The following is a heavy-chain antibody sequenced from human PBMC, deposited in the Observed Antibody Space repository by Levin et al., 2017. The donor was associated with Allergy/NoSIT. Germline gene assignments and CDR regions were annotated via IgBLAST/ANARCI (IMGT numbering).Heavy chain of an antibody. CDR2: ISLDGSYT. J-gene: IGHJ4*02. D-gene: IGHD1-26*01. CDR3: GRDFSGRYSIDH. V-gene: IGHV3-30*03. Sequence: PGGSLRLSCEGSGFTFSSHAVHWVRQTPGKGLEFVSYISLDGSYTCYAGSAEGRFTISRDNSNNIVFLQMNSLRVEDSALYYCGRDFSGRYSIDHWGQGTLVTVSS. CDR1: GFTFSSHA.